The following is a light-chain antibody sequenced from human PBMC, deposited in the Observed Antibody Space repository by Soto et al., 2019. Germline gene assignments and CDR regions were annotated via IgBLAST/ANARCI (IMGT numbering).Light chain of an antibody. Sequence: QSVQTQPPSVSGAPGQRVTISCTGSSSNIGAGYDVHWYQQLPGTAPKLLIYGNSNRPSGVPDRFSGSKSGTSASLAITGLQAEDEADYYCQSYDSSLSGSVFGGVTKLTVL. CDR3: QSYDSSLSGSV. CDR1: SSNIGAGYD. V-gene: IGLV1-40*01. CDR2: GNS. J-gene: IGLJ2*01.